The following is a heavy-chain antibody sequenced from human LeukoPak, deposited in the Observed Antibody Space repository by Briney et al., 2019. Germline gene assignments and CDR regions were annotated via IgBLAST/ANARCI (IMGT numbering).Heavy chain of an antibody. CDR1: GFTVSSNY. V-gene: IGHV3-66*01. CDR3: ARDRFTSSGLFPTTYYYYGMDV. CDR2: IYSGGST. D-gene: IGHD6-19*01. J-gene: IGHJ6*02. Sequence: PGGSLRLSCAASGFTVSSNYMSWVRQAPGKGLEWVSVIYSGGSTYYADSVKGRFTISRDNSKNTLYLQMNSLRAEDTAVYCCARDRFTSSGLFPTTYYYYGMDVWGQGTTVTVSS.